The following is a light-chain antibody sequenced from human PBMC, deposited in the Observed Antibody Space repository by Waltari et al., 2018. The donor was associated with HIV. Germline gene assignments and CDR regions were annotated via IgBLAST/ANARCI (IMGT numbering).Light chain of an antibody. CDR3: CSYAGSQTFV. V-gene: IGLV2-11*01. J-gene: IGLJ2*01. CDR1: TTTVATYAN. Sequence: QSALTQPRSASGSPGQSVSLSCTGTTTTVATYANVSCYQLHPGKAPTLMIYDVTKRPSGVPDRFSGSKSGNTASLTISGLQAEDEADYYCCSYAGSQTFVFGGGTTLTVL. CDR2: DVT.